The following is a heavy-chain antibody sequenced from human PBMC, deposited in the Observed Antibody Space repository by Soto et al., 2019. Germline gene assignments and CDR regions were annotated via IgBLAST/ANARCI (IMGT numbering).Heavy chain of an antibody. CDR2: ISYDGSNK. D-gene: IGHD6-13*01. J-gene: IGHJ1*01. Sequence: GGSLRLSCAASGFTCSSYGMHWVRQAPGKGLEWVAVISYDGSNKYYADSVKGRFTISRDNSKNTLYLQMNSLRAEDTAVYYCAKGSRIAAVFQHWGQGTLVTVSS. CDR3: AKGSRIAAVFQH. V-gene: IGHV3-30*18. CDR1: GFTCSSYG.